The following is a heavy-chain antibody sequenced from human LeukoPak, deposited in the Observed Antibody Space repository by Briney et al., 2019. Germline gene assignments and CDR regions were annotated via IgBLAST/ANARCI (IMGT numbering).Heavy chain of an antibody. CDR2: IGGRAGST. D-gene: IGHD7-27*01. CDR1: GFTFSSYS. Sequence: GGSLRLSCAASGFTFSSYSMNWVRQAPGKGLEWVSTIGGRAGSTNYADSVKGRFTISRDNSKNTLYLQMNSLRAEDTAVYYCAKDLLGMVDYWGQGSLVTVSS. V-gene: IGHV3-23*01. CDR3: AKDLLGMVDY. J-gene: IGHJ4*02.